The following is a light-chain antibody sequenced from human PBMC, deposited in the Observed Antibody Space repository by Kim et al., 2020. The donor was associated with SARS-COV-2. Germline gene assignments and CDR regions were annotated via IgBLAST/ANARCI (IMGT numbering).Light chain of an antibody. V-gene: IGLV2-8*01. CDR1: SSDIGGYNF. CDR2: EVN. CDR3: SSYAGRQNLV. J-gene: IGLJ2*01. Sequence: GQSVTIACTGTSSDIGGYNFVAWYQQHPGKAPKVMIYEVNKRPSGVPDRFSGSKSGNTASLTVCGLQAEDEADYYCSSYAGRQNLVFGGGTQLTVL.